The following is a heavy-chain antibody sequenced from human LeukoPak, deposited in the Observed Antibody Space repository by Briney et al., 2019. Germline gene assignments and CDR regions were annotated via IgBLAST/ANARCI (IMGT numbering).Heavy chain of an antibody. CDR2: IYLGDSDT. CDR1: GYSFTNYW. V-gene: IGHV5-51*01. CDR3: SRRYSSSSIDY. Sequence: GESLKISCKGSGYSFTNYWIGWVRQMPGKGLEWMGIIYLGDSDTRYSPSFQRQLIISADKSNITTYLQWSSLKASDTAVYYCSRRYSSSSIDYWGLGTLVTVSS. D-gene: IGHD6-6*01. J-gene: IGHJ4*02.